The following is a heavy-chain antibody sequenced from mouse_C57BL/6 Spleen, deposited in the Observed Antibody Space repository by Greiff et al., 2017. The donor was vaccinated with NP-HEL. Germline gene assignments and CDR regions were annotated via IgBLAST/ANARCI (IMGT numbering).Heavy chain of an antibody. V-gene: IGHV1-4*01. CDR1: GYTFTSYT. CDR3: ARHERAWFAY. J-gene: IGHJ3*01. Sequence: VQLQQSGAELARPGASVKMSCKASGYTFTSYTIHWVKQRPGQGLEWIGYINPSSGYTKYNQKFKDKATLTADKSSSTAYMQLSSLTSEDSAVYYCARHERAWFAYWGQGTLVTVSA. CDR2: INPSSGYT.